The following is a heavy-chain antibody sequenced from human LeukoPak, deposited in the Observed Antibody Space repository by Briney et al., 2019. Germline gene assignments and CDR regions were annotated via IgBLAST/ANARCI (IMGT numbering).Heavy chain of an antibody. D-gene: IGHD6-13*01. CDR1: GFTFSSYA. CDR3: ARWYSSSWYGAFDI. Sequence: PGGSLRFSCAASGFTFSSYAMHWVRQAPGKGLEWVAVISYDGSNKYYADSVKGRFTISRDNSKNTLYLQMNSLRAEDTAVYYCARWYSSSWYGAFDIWGQGTMVTVSS. J-gene: IGHJ3*02. V-gene: IGHV3-30*04. CDR2: ISYDGSNK.